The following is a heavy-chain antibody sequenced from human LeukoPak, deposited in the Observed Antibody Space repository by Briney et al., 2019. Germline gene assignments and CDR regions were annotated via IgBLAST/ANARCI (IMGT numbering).Heavy chain of an antibody. V-gene: IGHV1-2*02. Sequence: GASVKVSCKASGYTFTGYYMHWVRQAPGQGLEWMGWINPNSGGTNYAQKFQGRVTMTRDTSISTAYMELSRLRSDDTAVYYCARHPRWDCSGGSCYPYYFDYWGQGTLVTVSS. D-gene: IGHD2-15*01. CDR1: GYTFTGYY. J-gene: IGHJ4*02. CDR2: INPNSGGT. CDR3: ARHPRWDCSGGSCYPYYFDY.